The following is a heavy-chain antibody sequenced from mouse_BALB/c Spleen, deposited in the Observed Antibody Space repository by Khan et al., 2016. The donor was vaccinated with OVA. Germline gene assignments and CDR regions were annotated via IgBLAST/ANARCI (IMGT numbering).Heavy chain of an antibody. V-gene: IGHV4-1*02. CDR2: INPASSTI. Sequence: EVKLLESGGGLVQPGGSLKLSCAASGFDFSRYWMSWVRQAPGKGLEWIGEINPASSTINYTPSLKDKFIISRDNAKNTLYLQMSKVRSEDTALYYCARGYYRGYAMDYWGQGTSVTGSS. CDR1: GFDFSRYW. D-gene: IGHD2-12*01. J-gene: IGHJ4*01. CDR3: ARGYYRGYAMDY.